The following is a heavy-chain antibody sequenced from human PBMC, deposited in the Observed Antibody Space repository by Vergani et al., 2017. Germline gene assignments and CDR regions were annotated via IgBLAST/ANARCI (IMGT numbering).Heavy chain of an antibody. J-gene: IGHJ4*02. V-gene: IGHV1-69*05. CDR1: GGTFSSYV. CDR3: ARPHGDILPPDPRRLDY. Sequence: QVQLVQSGAEVKKPGSSVKVSCKASGGTFSSYVISWVRQVPGQGLEWMGRIIPIFGTANYAQKFQGRLTMTRDTSTSTVYMDLSNLRSEDTAVYYCARPHGDILPPDPRRLDYWGQGTLVTVSS. CDR2: IIPIFGTA.